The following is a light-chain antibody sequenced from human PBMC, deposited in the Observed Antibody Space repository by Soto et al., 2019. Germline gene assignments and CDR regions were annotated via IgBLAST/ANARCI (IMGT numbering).Light chain of an antibody. CDR3: AAWEDSLNGPV. V-gene: IGLV1-44*01. J-gene: IGLJ3*02. CDR1: NFNIGSNI. CDR2: SND. Sequence: QSALTQPPSASGTPGQRVTISCSGSNFNIGSNIVNWYQQLPGSAPKLLIHSNDQRPSGVPDRFAGSKSGTSASLAISGLQSYDEADYYCAAWEDSLNGPVFGGGTKLTVL.